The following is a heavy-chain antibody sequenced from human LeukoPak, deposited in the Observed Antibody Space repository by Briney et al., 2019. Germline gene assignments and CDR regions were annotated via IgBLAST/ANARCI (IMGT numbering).Heavy chain of an antibody. Sequence: GGSLRLSCAASGFTFSSYWMGWIRQAPGKGLEWVANIKQDEGERYYMDSVKGRFTISRDNAKNSLYLQMNSLRVEDTAVYYCARDRSGYSSGWALDAFDIWGQGTKVTVSS. D-gene: IGHD6-19*01. J-gene: IGHJ3*02. CDR2: IKQDEGER. V-gene: IGHV3-7*01. CDR3: ARDRSGYSSGWALDAFDI. CDR1: GFTFSSYW.